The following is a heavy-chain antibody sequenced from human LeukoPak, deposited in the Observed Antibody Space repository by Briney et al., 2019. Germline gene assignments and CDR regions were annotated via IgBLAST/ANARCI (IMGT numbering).Heavy chain of an antibody. V-gene: IGHV4-59*01. J-gene: IGHJ2*01. D-gene: IGHD3-10*01. CDR1: GGSISSYY. Sequence: SETLSLTCTVSGGSISSYYWSWIRQPPGKGLEWIGDIYYSGSTNYNPSLKSRVTISVDTSKNQSSLKLSSVTAADTAVYYCARFDYYGSGRHFDLWGRGTLVTVSS. CDR3: ARFDYYGSGRHFDL. CDR2: IYYSGST.